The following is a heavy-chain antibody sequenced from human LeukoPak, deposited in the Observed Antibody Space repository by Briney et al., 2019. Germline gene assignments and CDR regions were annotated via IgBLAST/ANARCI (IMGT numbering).Heavy chain of an antibody. D-gene: IGHD3-3*01. CDR1: GFTFSSYW. J-gene: IGHJ6*03. CDR2: INNDGSGT. CDR3: ARVGHYDFWSGYLGYYYMDV. V-gene: IGHV3-74*01. Sequence: GGSLRLSCAASGFTFSSYWMHWVRQAPGKGPVWVSRINNDGSGTTYADSVKGRFTISRDDAKNTLYLQMNSLRAEDTAVYYCARVGHYDFWSGYLGYYYMDVWGKGTTVTVSS.